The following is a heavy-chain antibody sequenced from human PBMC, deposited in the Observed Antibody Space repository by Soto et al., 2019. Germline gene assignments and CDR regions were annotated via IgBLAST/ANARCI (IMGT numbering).Heavy chain of an antibody. D-gene: IGHD5-12*01. Sequence: QVQLVESGGGLVKPGGSLRLSCAASGFTFSAYYMIWIRQAPGKGLEWVSYISSSSSYTNYADSVKGRFTISRDNAKNSLYLQMNSLRAEDTAVYYCARVDGYNLAVDYWGQGTLVTVSS. CDR3: ARVDGYNLAVDY. J-gene: IGHJ4*02. CDR1: GFTFSAYY. CDR2: ISSSSSYT. V-gene: IGHV3-11*05.